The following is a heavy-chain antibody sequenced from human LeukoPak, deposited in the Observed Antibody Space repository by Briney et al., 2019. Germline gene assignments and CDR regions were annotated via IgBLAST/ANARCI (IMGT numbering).Heavy chain of an antibody. V-gene: IGHV1-2*02. Sequence: ASVTVSCKASGYTFTGYYMHWVRQAPGQGLEGMGWINPNSGGTNYAQKFQGRVTMTRDTSISTAYMELSRLRSDDTAVYYCARDYDFWSGNIDYWGQGTLVTVSS. D-gene: IGHD3-3*01. CDR2: INPNSGGT. CDR1: GYTFTGYY. CDR3: ARDYDFWSGNIDY. J-gene: IGHJ4*02.